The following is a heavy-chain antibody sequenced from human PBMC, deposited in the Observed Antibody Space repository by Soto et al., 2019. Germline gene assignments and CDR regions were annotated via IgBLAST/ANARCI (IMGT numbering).Heavy chain of an antibody. Sequence: QVQLVESGGGVVQPGRSLRLSCAASGFTFSSYAMHWARQAPGKGLEWVAVISYDGSNKYYADSVKGRFTISRDNSXXTLYLQMNSLRAEDTAVYYCARDRERWLQLGAFDIWGQGTMVTVSS. CDR1: GFTFSSYA. CDR2: ISYDGSNK. CDR3: ARDRERWLQLGAFDI. J-gene: IGHJ3*02. V-gene: IGHV3-30-3*01. D-gene: IGHD5-12*01.